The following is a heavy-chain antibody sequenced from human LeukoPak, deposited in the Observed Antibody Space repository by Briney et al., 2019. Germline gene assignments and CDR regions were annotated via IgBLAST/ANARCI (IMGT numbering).Heavy chain of an antibody. J-gene: IGHJ4*02. D-gene: IGHD2/OR15-2a*01. CDR3: VKDSITIWFGSEVH. V-gene: IGHV3-30*02. CDR1: GFTFSRFG. Sequence: GGSLRLSCAASGFTFSRFGMHWVRQAPGKGLEWVAFIEHDGSDKHHADFVKGRFSISRDNSRNTVYLQMNSLRAEDTAVYYCVKDSITIWFGSEVHWGQGALVTVSS. CDR2: IEHDGSDK.